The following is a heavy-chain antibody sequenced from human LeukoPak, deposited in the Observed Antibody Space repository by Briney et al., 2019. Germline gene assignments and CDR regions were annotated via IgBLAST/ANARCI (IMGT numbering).Heavy chain of an antibody. CDR2: IYSGGST. CDR1: GFTVSSNY. J-gene: IGHJ3*02. D-gene: IGHD6-13*01. Sequence: PGGSLRLSCAASGFTVSSNYMSWVRQAPGKGLEWVSVIYSGGSTYYADSVKGRFTISRDNSKNTLYLQMNSLRAEDTAVYYCAKDRIAAAGTGAFDIWGQGTMVTVSS. V-gene: IGHV3-66*01. CDR3: AKDRIAAAGTGAFDI.